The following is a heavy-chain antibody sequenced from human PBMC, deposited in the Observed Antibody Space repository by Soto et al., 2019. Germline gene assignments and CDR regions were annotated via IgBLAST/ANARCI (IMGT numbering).Heavy chain of an antibody. CDR2: INPIFGTA. J-gene: IGHJ4*02. V-gene: IGHV1-69*13. CDR3: ASAPYYYDSSGSGPPFDY. Sequence: GASVKVSCKASGYTFTSYYMHWVRQAPGQGLEWMGIINPIFGTANYAQKFQGRVTITADESTSTAYMELSSLRSEDTAVYYCASAPYYYDSSGSGPPFDYWGQGTLVTVSS. CDR1: GYTFTSYY. D-gene: IGHD3-22*01.